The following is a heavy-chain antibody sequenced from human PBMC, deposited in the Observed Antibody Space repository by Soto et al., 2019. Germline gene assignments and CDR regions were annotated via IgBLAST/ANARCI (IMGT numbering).Heavy chain of an antibody. J-gene: IGHJ5*02. D-gene: IGHD4-17*01. V-gene: IGHV3-48*01. Sequence: EVQLVESGGGLVQPGGSLRLSCAASGFTFSSYSMNWVRHAPGKGLEWVSYISSSSSTIYYADSVKGRFTISRDNAKNSLYLQMNSLRAEDMAVYYCAGEADYLNWLDPWGQGTLVTVSS. CDR2: ISSSSSTI. CDR1: GFTFSSYS. CDR3: AGEADYLNWLDP.